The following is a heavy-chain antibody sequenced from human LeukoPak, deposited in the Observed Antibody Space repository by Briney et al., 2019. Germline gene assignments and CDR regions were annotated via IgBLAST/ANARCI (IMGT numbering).Heavy chain of an antibody. CDR1: GYPFSSYH. V-gene: IGHV3-30*18. D-gene: IGHD6-13*01. CDR2: ISYDGSKK. Sequence: GGSLRLSCAGSGYPFSSYHMHWLRQAPGKGLEWVALISYDGSKKYYADSLQGRVTVSRDNSKNTLYLQMNSLRAEDTAVYYCAKSSSWTQFDAFDIWGQGTMVTVSS. J-gene: IGHJ3*02. CDR3: AKSSSWTQFDAFDI.